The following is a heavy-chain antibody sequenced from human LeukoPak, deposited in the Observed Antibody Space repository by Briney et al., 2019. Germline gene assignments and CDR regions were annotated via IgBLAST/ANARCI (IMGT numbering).Heavy chain of an antibody. Sequence: SKTLSLTCRVSGDSISRSANYWGWIRQPPGKGLEWIGSIYYSGSTHYNPSLKSRVTISVDTSKNQFSLKLSSVTAADTAVYYCARHTNYGGYTFSEYFHYWGQGTLVTVSS. V-gene: IGHV4-39*01. CDR3: ARHTNYGGYTFSEYFHY. CDR2: IYYSGST. CDR1: GDSISRSANY. D-gene: IGHD4-23*01. J-gene: IGHJ1*01.